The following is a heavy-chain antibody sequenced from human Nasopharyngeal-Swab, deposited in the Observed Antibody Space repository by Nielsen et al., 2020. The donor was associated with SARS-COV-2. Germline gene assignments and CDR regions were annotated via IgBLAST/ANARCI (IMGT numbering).Heavy chain of an antibody. CDR3: ARDRGYCSGGSCYLDDS. Sequence: SETLSLTCTVSGGSISSYYWSCIRQPPGKGLEWIGYIYYSGSTNYNPSLKSRVTISVDTSKNQFSLKLSSVTAADTAVYYCARDRGYCSGGSCYLDDSWGQGTLVTVSS. CDR2: IYYSGST. J-gene: IGHJ4*02. V-gene: IGHV4-59*01. CDR1: GGSISSYY. D-gene: IGHD2-15*01.